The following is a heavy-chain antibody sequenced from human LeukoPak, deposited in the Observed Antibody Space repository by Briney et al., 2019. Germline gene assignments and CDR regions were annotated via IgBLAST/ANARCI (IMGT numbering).Heavy chain of an antibody. D-gene: IGHD6-13*01. CDR2: IYYSGST. Sequence: SETLSLTCTVSGGSISSYYWSWIRQPPGKGLEWIGYIYYSGSTNYNPSLKSRVTISVDTSKNQFSPKLSSVTAADTAVYYCARVSVVAAAFDYWGQGTLVTVSS. J-gene: IGHJ4*02. CDR1: GGSISSYY. CDR3: ARVSVVAAAFDY. V-gene: IGHV4-59*01.